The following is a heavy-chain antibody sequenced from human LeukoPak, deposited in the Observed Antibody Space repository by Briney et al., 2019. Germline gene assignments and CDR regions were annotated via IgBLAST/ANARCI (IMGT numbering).Heavy chain of an antibody. J-gene: IGHJ4*02. D-gene: IGHD3-22*01. Sequence: PGGSLRLSCAASGFTFSSYGMHWVRQAPGKGLEWVGRTRNKANSYTTEYAASVKGRFTISRDDSKNSLYLQMNSLKTEDTAVYYCASHYDSSGYSFDYWGQGTLVTVSS. CDR1: GFTFSSYG. CDR3: ASHYDSSGYSFDY. CDR2: TRNKANSYTT. V-gene: IGHV3-72*01.